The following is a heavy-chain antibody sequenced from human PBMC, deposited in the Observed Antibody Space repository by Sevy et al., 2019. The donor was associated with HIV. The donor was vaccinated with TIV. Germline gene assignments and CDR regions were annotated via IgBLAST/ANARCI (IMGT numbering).Heavy chain of an antibody. J-gene: IGHJ4*02. D-gene: IGHD6-6*01. CDR1: GFTFTTYW. CDR3: GSIGIIEKSECKYRFMDY. V-gene: IGHV3-7*01. CDR2: INQDGSKI. Sequence: GGSLRLSCAASGFTFTTYWMTWVRQAPGKGLEWVANINQDGSKINYVDSVKGRFIISRDNAKKSLYVQMNSLRANDTAVYYYGSIGIIEKSECKYRFMDYWGQGTLVTVSS.